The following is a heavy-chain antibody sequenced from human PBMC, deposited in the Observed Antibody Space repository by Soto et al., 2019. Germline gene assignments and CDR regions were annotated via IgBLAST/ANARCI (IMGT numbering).Heavy chain of an antibody. CDR1: GGSISSADYY. V-gene: IGHV4-30-4*01. J-gene: IGHJ6*02. D-gene: IGHD4-17*01. CDR3: ARSTVTTQYGMDV. Sequence: SETLSLTCTVSGGSISSADYYWSWIRQPPGKGLEWIGYIYYSGSTYYNPSLKSRVTISVDTSKNQFSLKLSSVTAADTAVYYCARSTVTTQYGMDVWGQGTTVTVSS. CDR2: IYYSGST.